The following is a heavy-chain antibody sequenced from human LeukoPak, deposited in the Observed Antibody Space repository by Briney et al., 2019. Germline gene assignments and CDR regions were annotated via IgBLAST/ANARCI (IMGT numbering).Heavy chain of an antibody. CDR1: GGSISGYH. Sequence: PSETLSLTCNVSGGSISGYHWSWIRQPPGKGLEWLGYIYYSGSSNYHPSLKSRVTISADTSKNQFSLKLSSVTAADTAVYYCARVPRSYYYYYYMDVWGKGTTVTVSS. J-gene: IGHJ6*03. V-gene: IGHV4-59*01. CDR3: ARVPRSYYYYYYMDV. CDR2: IYYSGSS.